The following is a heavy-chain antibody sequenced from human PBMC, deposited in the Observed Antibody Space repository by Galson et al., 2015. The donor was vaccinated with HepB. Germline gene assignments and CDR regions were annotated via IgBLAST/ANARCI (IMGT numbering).Heavy chain of an antibody. CDR3: AGETTVPWGAFDI. CDR2: IWFDGSKE. Sequence: SPRLSCAASGLTFSSYGIHWVRQAPGKGLEWVAVIWFDGSKEYYADSVKGRVTISRDSSKNTFSMQMNSLRAEDTAVYYCAGETTVPWGAFDIWGQGTMVTVSS. V-gene: IGHV3-33*08. J-gene: IGHJ3*02. D-gene: IGHD4-17*01. CDR1: GLTFSSYG.